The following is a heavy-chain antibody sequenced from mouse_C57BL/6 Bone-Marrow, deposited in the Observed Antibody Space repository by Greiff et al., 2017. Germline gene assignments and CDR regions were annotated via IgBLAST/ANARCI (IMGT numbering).Heavy chain of an antibody. CDR1: GYTFTSYW. CDR2: IYPGSGGT. V-gene: IGHV1-55*01. J-gene: IGHJ4*01. CDR3: AIHYDVNSYGGDY. D-gene: IGHD1-1*01. Sequence: QVQLQQPGAELVKPGASVKMSCKASGYTFTSYWINWVKQRPGQGLEWIGDIYPGSGGTNYNEKFKSKATLTVDKSSSTAYMQLSSLPSEDSAVYYCAIHYDVNSYGGDYWGQGTSVTVSS.